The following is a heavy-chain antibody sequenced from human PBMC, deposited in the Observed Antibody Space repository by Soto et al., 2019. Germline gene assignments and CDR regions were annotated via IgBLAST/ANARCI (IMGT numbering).Heavy chain of an antibody. Sequence: GGSLRLSCAASGFTFSSAWMSWVRQAPGKGLEWVGRIKSKTDGGTTDYAAPVKGRFTISRDDSKNTLYLQMNSLKTEDTAVYYCTTRPSYCSSTSCSRPTYDYWGQGTLVTVSS. D-gene: IGHD2-2*01. V-gene: IGHV3-15*01. CDR1: GFTFSSAW. CDR3: TTRPSYCSSTSCSRPTYDY. CDR2: IKSKTDGGTT. J-gene: IGHJ4*02.